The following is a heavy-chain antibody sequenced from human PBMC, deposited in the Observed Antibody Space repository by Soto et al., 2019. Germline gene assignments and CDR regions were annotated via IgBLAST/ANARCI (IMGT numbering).Heavy chain of an antibody. CDR1: GGSITTYQ. CDR3: ARGMTTVTTFDY. D-gene: IGHD4-17*01. J-gene: IGHJ4*02. V-gene: IGHV4-59*12. CDR2: YSGFT. Sequence: PSETLSLTCTVSGGSITTYQWSWIRQPPGKGLEWIGGYSGFTDYNPSLESRVTISVDRSKNQFSLKLSSVTAADTAVYYCARGMTTVTTFDYWGQGTLVTVSS.